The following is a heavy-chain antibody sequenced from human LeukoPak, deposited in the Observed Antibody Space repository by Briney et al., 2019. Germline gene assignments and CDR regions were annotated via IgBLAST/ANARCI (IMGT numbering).Heavy chain of an antibody. CDR3: AISRNYLTAPTGYYYYYMDV. Sequence: ASVTVSCKASGGTFSSYAISWVRQAPGQGLEWMGGIIPIFGTANYAQKVQGRVTITTDESTSTAYMELSSLRSEDTAVYYYAISRNYLTAPTGYYYYYMDVWGKGTTVTVSS. J-gene: IGHJ6*03. V-gene: IGHV1-69*05. CDR1: GGTFSSYA. D-gene: IGHD3-10*01. CDR2: IIPIFGTA.